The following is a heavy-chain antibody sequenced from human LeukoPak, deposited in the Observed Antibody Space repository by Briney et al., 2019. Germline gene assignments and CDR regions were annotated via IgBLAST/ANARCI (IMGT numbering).Heavy chain of an antibody. CDR1: GGSLSSSSYY. Sequence: TPSETLSLTCTVSGGSLSSSSYYWGWIRQPPGKGLEWVGGIYYSGSTYYNPSLKSRVTISVDTSKNQFSLKLSSVTAADTAVYYCARHELGVVGLLVDNWFDPWGQGTLVTVSS. J-gene: IGHJ5*02. CDR3: ARHELGVVGLLVDNWFDP. V-gene: IGHV4-39*01. CDR2: IYYSGST. D-gene: IGHD2-8*02.